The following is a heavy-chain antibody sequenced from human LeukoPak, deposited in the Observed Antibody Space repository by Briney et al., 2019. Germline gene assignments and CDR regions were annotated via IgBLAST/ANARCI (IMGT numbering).Heavy chain of an antibody. Sequence: SETLSLTCTVSGGSISSSSYYWGWIRQPPGKGLEWIGEIYHSGSANYSPSLKSRVTISVDKSKNQFSLKLSSVTAADTAVYYCARPYYYYMDVWGEGTTVTVSS. V-gene: IGHV4-39*07. CDR2: IYHSGSA. CDR1: GGSISSSSYY. J-gene: IGHJ6*03. CDR3: ARPYYYYMDV.